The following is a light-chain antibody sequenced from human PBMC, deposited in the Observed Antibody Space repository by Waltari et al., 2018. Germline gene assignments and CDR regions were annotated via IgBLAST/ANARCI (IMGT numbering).Light chain of an antibody. J-gene: IGLJ3*02. V-gene: IGLV2-14*03. Sequence: QSALTQPPSVSGSPGQSITISCTGTSSDVGGYNYVSWYQQHPGKAPKLMIYDVSNRPSGVSNRFSGSKSGNTASLTISGLQAEDEADYYCSSYTSSSTLSWVFGGGTKLTVL. CDR3: SSYTSSSTLSWV. CDR1: SSDVGGYNY. CDR2: DVS.